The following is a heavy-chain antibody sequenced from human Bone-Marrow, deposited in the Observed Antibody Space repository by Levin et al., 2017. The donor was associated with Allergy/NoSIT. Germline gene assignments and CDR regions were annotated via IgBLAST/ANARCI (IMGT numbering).Heavy chain of an antibody. CDR2: IYHSGST. CDR1: GYSISSGYY. J-gene: IGHJ4*02. V-gene: IGHV4-38-2*01. Sequence: SETLSLTCAVSGYSISSGYYWGWIRQPPGKGLEWIGSIYHSGSTYYNPSLKSRVTISVDTSKNQFSLKLSSVTAADTAVYYCARARVATTERTKMVVAAPYFDYWGQGTLVTVSS. D-gene: IGHD2-15*01. CDR3: ARARVATTERTKMVVAAPYFDY.